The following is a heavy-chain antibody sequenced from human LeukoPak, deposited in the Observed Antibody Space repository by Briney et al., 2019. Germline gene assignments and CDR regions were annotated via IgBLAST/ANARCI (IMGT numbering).Heavy chain of an antibody. J-gene: IGHJ5*02. D-gene: IGHD5-24*01. CDR1: GYTFTGYY. CDR2: INPNSGGT. Sequence: ASVKVSCKASGYTFTGYYMHWVRQAPGQGLEWMGWINPNSGGTNYAQKFQGRVTMTRDTPISTAYMELSRLRSDDTAVYYCARHRLQHNNWFDPWSQGTLVTVSS. V-gene: IGHV1-2*02. CDR3: ARHRLQHNNWFDP.